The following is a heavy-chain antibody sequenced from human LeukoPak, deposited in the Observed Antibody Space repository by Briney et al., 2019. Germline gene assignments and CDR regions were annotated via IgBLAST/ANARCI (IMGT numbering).Heavy chain of an antibody. J-gene: IGHJ4*02. D-gene: IGHD3-22*01. CDR3: AREGDSSGPSVGLDY. CDR2: ISGGSSTI. Sequence: GGSLRLSCAASGFTFSSYSMNWVRQAPGKGLEWVSYISGGSSTIYHADSVKGRFTISRDDAKNSLDLQMNSLRDEDTAVYYCAREGDSSGPSVGLDYWGQGTLVTVSS. CDR1: GFTFSSYS. V-gene: IGHV3-48*02.